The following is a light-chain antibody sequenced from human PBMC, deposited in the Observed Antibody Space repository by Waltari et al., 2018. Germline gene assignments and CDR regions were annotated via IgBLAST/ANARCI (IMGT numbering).Light chain of an antibody. J-gene: IGLJ2*01. V-gene: IGLV3-1*01. CDR2: QDS. CDR3: QAWDSTTEGV. Sequence: SYELTQPPSVSVSPGQTASITCSGDKLGDKYACWYQQKSGQSPVLVIYQDSKRPSGIPERFSGSNAGGTATLTSGGTQAMDEADYYCQAWDSTTEGVFGGGTQLTVL. CDR1: KLGDKY.